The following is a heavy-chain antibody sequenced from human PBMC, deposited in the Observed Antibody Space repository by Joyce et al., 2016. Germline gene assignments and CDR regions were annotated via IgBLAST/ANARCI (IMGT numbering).Heavy chain of an antibody. D-gene: IGHD2-8*01. CDR1: GFTFSSYS. V-gene: IGHV3-21*01. Sequence: EVQLVESGGGLVKPGGSLRLSCAASGFTFSSYSMSWVRQAPGKGLEWVSSLSSSSSYIKYTDSVKGRFTISRDNAKNSLYLQMNSLRVEDTAVCYCARSSYTNGIFDYWGQGTLVTVSS. CDR3: ARSSYTNGIFDY. CDR2: LSSSSSYI. J-gene: IGHJ4*02.